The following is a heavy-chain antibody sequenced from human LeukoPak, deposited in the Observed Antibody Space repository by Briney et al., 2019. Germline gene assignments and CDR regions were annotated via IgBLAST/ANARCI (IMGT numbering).Heavy chain of an antibody. Sequence: ASVKVSCKASGYTFTSYDINWVRQATGQGLEWMGWMNPNSGNTGYAQKFQGRVTMTRNTSISTAYMELSSLRSEDTAVYYCARVSRGVVVPAAPLSDYWGQGTLVTVSS. D-gene: IGHD2-2*01. CDR2: MNPNSGNT. CDR1: GYTFTSYD. J-gene: IGHJ4*02. CDR3: ARVSRGVVVPAAPLSDY. V-gene: IGHV1-8*01.